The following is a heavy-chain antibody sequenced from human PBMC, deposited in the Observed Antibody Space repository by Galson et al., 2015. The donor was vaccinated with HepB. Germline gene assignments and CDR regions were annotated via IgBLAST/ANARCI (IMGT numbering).Heavy chain of an antibody. CDR3: ARDLYYYDSSGYYTRNAFDI. Sequence: SVKVSCKASGYTFTSYYMHWVRQAPGQGLEWMGIINPSGGSTSYAQKFQGRVTMTRDTSTSTVYMELSSLRSEDTAVYYCARDLYYYDSSGYYTRNAFDIWGQGTMVTVSS. D-gene: IGHD3-22*01. J-gene: IGHJ3*02. CDR2: INPSGGST. CDR1: GYTFTSYY. V-gene: IGHV1-46*01.